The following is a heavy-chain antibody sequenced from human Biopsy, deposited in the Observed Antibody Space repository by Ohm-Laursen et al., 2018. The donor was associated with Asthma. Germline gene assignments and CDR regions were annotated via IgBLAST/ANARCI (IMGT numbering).Heavy chain of an antibody. V-gene: IGHV4-34*01. CDR1: PGSFSGFF. CDR3: ARQKLVAAEGPFDM. Sequence: SETLSLTCHVYPGSFSGFFWTWIRQSPGKGLEWIGNIYKSGQVYYNLSLKSRVTISVDTSKNQFSLQLRSVTAADTAVYYCARQKLVAAEGPFDMWGQGTMVSVSS. J-gene: IGHJ3*02. D-gene: IGHD1-26*01. CDR2: IYKSGQV.